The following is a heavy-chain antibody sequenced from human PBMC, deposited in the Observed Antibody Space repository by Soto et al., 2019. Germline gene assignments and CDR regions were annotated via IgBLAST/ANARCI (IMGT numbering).Heavy chain of an antibody. CDR2: INSDGSST. J-gene: IGHJ4*02. CDR3: ASPTRYVGLDY. D-gene: IGHD2-2*01. CDR1: GFTFSIYL. V-gene: IGHV3-74*01. Sequence: PGLSLRLSCAASGFTFSIYLMHWVRQAPGKGLVWVSRINSDGSSTSYADSVKGRFTISRDNAKNTLYLQMNSLRAEDTAVYYCASPTRYVGLDYWGQGTLVTVSS.